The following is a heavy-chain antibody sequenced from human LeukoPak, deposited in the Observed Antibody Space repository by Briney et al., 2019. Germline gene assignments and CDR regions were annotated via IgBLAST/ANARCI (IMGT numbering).Heavy chain of an antibody. Sequence: PSETLSLTCTVSGGSISSYYWSWIRQPAGKGLEWIGRIYTSGSTNYNPSLKSRVTMSVDTSKNQFSLKLSSVTAADTAVYYCAREQWGYCSSTSCNYYYYMDGWGKGTTVTVSS. CDR3: AREQWGYCSSTSCNYYYYMDG. CDR2: IYTSGST. V-gene: IGHV4-4*07. CDR1: GGSISSYY. D-gene: IGHD2-2*01. J-gene: IGHJ6*03.